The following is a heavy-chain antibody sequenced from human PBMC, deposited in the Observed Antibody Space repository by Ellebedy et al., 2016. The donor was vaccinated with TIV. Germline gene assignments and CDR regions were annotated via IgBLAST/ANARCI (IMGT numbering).Heavy chain of an antibody. CDR1: GFTFSTYW. J-gene: IGHJ4*02. Sequence: GESLKISCAASGFTFSTYWMNWVRQAPGKGLEWVATIKQGGSEKYYVDSVKGRFTISRDNAKNSLYLQMNSLRAEDTAVYYCARLDAIIDVKSLDYWGQGTLVTVSS. D-gene: IGHD3-10*01. CDR2: IKQGGSEK. CDR3: ARLDAIIDVKSLDY. V-gene: IGHV3-7*03.